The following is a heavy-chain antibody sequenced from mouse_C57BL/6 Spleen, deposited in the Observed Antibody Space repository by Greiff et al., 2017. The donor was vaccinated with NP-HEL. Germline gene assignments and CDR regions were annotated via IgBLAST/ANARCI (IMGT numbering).Heavy chain of an antibody. Sequence: EVMLVESGGDLVKPGGSLKLSCAASGFTFSSYGMSWVRQTPDKRLEWVATISSGGSYTYYPDSVKGRFTISRDNAKNTLYLQMSSLKSEDTAMYYCAREGTTVVNDYWGQGTTLTVSS. J-gene: IGHJ2*01. D-gene: IGHD1-1*01. CDR1: GFTFSSYG. CDR3: AREGTTVVNDY. V-gene: IGHV5-6*02. CDR2: ISSGGSYT.